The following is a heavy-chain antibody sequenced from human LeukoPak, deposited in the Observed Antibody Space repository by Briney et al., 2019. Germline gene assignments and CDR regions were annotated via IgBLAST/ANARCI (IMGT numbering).Heavy chain of an antibody. CDR2: ISGSGGST. D-gene: IGHD3-10*01. V-gene: IGHV3-23*01. CDR3: ARDSGAYYYGSGSYHGNAFDI. J-gene: IGHJ3*02. Sequence: PGGSLRLSCAASGFTFSSYAMSWVRQAPGKGLEWVSAISGSGGSTYYADSVKGRFTISRDNSKNTLYLQMNSLRAEDTAVYYCARDSGAYYYGSGSYHGNAFDIWGQGTMVTVSS. CDR1: GFTFSSYA.